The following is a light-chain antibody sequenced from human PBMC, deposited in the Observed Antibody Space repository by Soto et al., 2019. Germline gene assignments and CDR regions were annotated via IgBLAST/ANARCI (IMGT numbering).Light chain of an antibody. J-gene: IGKJ5*01. CDR1: QGIGDT. CDR3: QQYGSSPPIT. Sequence: EIVMTQSPATLSVSPGEGATLSCRASQGIGDTLAWYQQKPGQPPRLLIYDASTRATGIPDRFSGSGSGTDFTLTISRLEPEDFAVYYCQQYGSSPPITFGQGTRLEIK. V-gene: IGKV3-20*01. CDR2: DAS.